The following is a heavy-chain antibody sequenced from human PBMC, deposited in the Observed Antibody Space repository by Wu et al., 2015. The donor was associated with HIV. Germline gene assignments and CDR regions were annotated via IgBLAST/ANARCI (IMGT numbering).Heavy chain of an antibody. V-gene: IGHV4-59*01. CDR1: GGSISTYF. Sequence: QVQLQESGPGLVKPSETLSLTCTVSGGSISTYFWSWIRQPPGKGLEWIGYIPDSGNTNYNPSLKSRVTISVDTSKKQFSLKLSSVTAADTAVYYCARDSTSVAFDIWGPGTMVTVS. D-gene: IGHD2-2*01. CDR3: ARDSTSVAFDI. CDR2: IPDSGNT. J-gene: IGHJ3*02.